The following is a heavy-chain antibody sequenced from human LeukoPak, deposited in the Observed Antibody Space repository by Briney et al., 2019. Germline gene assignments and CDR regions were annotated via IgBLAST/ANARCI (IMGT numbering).Heavy chain of an antibody. J-gene: IGHJ4*02. CDR1: GGSISSSSYY. CDR3: ARDYDFWSGYPGYYFDY. V-gene: IGHV4-39*07. D-gene: IGHD3-3*01. Sequence: SETLSLTCTVSGGSISSSSYYWGWIRQPLGKGLEWIGSIYYSGSTYYNPSLKSRVTISVDTSKNQFSLKLSSVTAADTAVYYCARDYDFWSGYPGYYFDYWGQGTLVTVSS. CDR2: IYYSGST.